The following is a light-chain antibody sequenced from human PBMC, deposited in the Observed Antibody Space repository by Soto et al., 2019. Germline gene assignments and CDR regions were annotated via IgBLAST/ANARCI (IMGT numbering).Light chain of an antibody. CDR1: QCIIDY. Sequence: DIQMTQSPSSLSASVGDRVTITCRASQCIIDYLAWYQQKPGKAPKLLIDAASTLQSGIPSRFSGSGAGTEFTLTISSLQHEDVATYYCQKYNSAPRTFGQGTKVEIK. CDR2: AAS. V-gene: IGKV1-27*01. CDR3: QKYNSAPRT. J-gene: IGKJ1*01.